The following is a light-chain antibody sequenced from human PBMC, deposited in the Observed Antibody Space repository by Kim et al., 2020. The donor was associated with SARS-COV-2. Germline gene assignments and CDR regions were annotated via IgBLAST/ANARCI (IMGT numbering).Light chain of an antibody. CDR2: DVN. CDR1: SSDVGGYDF. CDR3: SSYTITSTYV. J-gene: IGLJ1*01. V-gene: IGLV2-14*03. Sequence: GQSITSSCTGTSSDVGGYDFVSWYQHHPGKAPKLVIYDVNKRSSGVSNRFSGSKSGNTASLTISGLQAEDEADYYCSSYTITSTYVFGTGTKVTVL.